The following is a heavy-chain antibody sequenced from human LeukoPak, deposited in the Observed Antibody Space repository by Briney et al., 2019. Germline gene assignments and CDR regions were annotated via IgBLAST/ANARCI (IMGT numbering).Heavy chain of an antibody. V-gene: IGHV3-23*01. CDR1: GFTFSSYA. D-gene: IGHD3-10*01. J-gene: IGHJ6*02. CDR2: ISGSGGST. Sequence: GGSLRLSCAASGFTFSSYAMSWVRQAPGKGLEWVSAISGSGGSTYYADSVKGRFTISRDNFQNTLYLQMNSLRAEDTAVYYCARVGSYYDMDVWGQGTTVTVSS. CDR3: ARVGSYYDMDV.